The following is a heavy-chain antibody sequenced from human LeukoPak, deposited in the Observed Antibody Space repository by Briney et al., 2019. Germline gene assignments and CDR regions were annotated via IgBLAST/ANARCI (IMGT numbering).Heavy chain of an antibody. CDR1: GGSFSGYY. V-gene: IGHV4-34*01. CDR3: ARAKALGHCSGGSCYPRGLDP. D-gene: IGHD2-15*01. Sequence: PSETLSLTCAVYGGSFSGYYWSWIRQPPGKGLEWIGEINHSGSTNYNPSLKSRVTISVDTSKNQFSLKLSSVTAADTAVYYCARAKALGHCSGGSCYPRGLDPWGQGTLVTVSS. J-gene: IGHJ5*02. CDR2: INHSGST.